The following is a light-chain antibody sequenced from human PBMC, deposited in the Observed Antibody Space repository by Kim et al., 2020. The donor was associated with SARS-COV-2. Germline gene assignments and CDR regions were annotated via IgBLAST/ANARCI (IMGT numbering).Light chain of an antibody. J-gene: IGKJ2*01. V-gene: IGKV3D-15*03. CDR1: QSVSNN. CDR2: GAS. CDR3: QQYDNWPYT. Sequence: SVSPGDRATLSCRASQSVSNNLAWYQHNPGQAPRLLIYGASIRAAGISVRFSGSGSGTEFTLTISILQSEDLAVYYCQQYDNWPYTFGQGTKLEI.